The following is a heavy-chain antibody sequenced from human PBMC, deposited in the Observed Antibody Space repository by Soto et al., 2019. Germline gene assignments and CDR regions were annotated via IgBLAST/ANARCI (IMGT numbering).Heavy chain of an antibody. CDR1: GYTFTSYG. V-gene: IGHV1-18*01. Sequence: ASVKVSCKASGYTFTSYGISWVRQAPGQGLEWMGWISGYNGNTNYAQKLQGRVTMTTDTSTSTAYMELRSLRSDDTAGYYCARDGSPNFWSGYYTGDWFDPWGQGTLVTVSS. J-gene: IGHJ5*02. CDR2: ISGYNGNT. CDR3: ARDGSPNFWSGYYTGDWFDP. D-gene: IGHD3-3*01.